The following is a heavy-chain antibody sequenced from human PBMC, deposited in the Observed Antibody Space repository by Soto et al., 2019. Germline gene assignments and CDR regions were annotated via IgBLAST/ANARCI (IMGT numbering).Heavy chain of an antibody. D-gene: IGHD3-3*01. CDR3: ARLPIFGSDDAFDV. CDR1: GYSFTTHW. Sequence: GESLKISCKGSGYSFTTHWIGWVRQMPGKGLEWMGIIYPGDPDTGYSPSFQGQVTISADKSISTAYLQWSSLKASDTAMYYCARLPIFGSDDAFDVWGQGTMVTVSS. V-gene: IGHV5-51*01. CDR2: IYPGDPDT. J-gene: IGHJ3*01.